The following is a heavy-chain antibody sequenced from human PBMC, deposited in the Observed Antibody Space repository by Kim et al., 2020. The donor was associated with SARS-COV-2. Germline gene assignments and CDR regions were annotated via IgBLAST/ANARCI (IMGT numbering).Heavy chain of an antibody. CDR3: ARLDTAMDTGHFDY. D-gene: IGHD5-18*01. Sequence: NPALKRRVTISLDTSKNQCSLKLSSVTAADTAVYYCARLDTAMDTGHFDYWGQGTLVTVSS. V-gene: IGHV4-39*01. J-gene: IGHJ4*02.